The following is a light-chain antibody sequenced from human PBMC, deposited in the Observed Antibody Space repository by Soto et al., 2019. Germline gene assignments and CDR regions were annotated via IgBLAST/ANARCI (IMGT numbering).Light chain of an antibody. V-gene: IGKV1-5*03. CDR1: QTIDIW. J-gene: IGKJ1*01. CDR2: KAS. Sequence: DIQMTQSPSTLSASVGDRVTIACRASQTIDIWLAWYQQKLGKAPKLLIYKASSLESGVPSRFSGSGSGTEFTLTISSLQPDDFATYYCQQSKTYWTFGQGTKVEIK. CDR3: QQSKTYWT.